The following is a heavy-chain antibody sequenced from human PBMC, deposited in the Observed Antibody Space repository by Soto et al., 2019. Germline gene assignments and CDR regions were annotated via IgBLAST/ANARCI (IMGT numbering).Heavy chain of an antibody. V-gene: IGHV5-51*01. Sequence: GESLKVSCKGSGYSFTSYWSGWVRQMPGKGLEWMGIIYPGDSDTRYSPSFQGQVTISADKSISTAYLQWSSLKASDTAMYYCARQLTDHDSSGYYYYYYGMDVWGQGTTVTVSS. D-gene: IGHD3-22*01. CDR1: GYSFTSYW. CDR2: IYPGDSDT. CDR3: ARQLTDHDSSGYYYYYYGMDV. J-gene: IGHJ6*02.